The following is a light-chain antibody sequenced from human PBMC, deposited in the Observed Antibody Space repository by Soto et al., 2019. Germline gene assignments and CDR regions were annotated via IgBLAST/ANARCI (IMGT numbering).Light chain of an antibody. CDR1: QSIDTA. J-gene: IGKJ2*01. CDR2: KAS. CDR3: QQYYSYLT. V-gene: IGKV1-5*03. Sequence: DIQMTQPPSTLSASVGDRVTITCRASQSIDTALAWYQQKPGKAPNLLIYKASNLESGVPSRFSGSGSGTEFTLTISSLQPDDFATYYCQQYYSYLTFGQGTKVDIK.